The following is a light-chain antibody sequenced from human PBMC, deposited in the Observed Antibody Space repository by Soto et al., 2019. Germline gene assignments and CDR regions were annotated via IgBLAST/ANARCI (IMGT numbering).Light chain of an antibody. CDR2: WAS. CDR3: QQYHSTPGT. V-gene: IGKV4-1*01. Sequence: DIVMTQSPDSLAVSLGERAIINCKSSQSLLYSSNNKNYLAWYQQKPGQPPKLLIYWASTREYGVPDRFSGAGSGIEFTLTISSLQAEDVAVYYCQQYHSTPGTFGQGTKVEIK. CDR1: QSLLYSSNNKNY. J-gene: IGKJ1*01.